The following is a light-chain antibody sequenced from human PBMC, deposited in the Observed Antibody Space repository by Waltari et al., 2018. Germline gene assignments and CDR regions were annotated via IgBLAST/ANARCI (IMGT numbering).Light chain of an antibody. CDR3: CSYAGDSTYV. CDR1: SSDIGRYHL. J-gene: IGLJ1*01. Sequence: QSALTQPASVSGSPGQSITTSCTGTSSDIGRYHLFSWYQQHPGKAPNLIIYEVNRRPSGVSDRFSASKSVNTASLTISGLQADDEADYYCCSYAGDSTYVFGTGAKVTVL. CDR2: EVN. V-gene: IGLV2-23*02.